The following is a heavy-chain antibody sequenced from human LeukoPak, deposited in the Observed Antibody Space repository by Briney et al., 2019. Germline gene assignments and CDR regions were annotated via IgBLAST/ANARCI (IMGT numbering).Heavy chain of an antibody. J-gene: IGHJ6*02. V-gene: IGHV4-31*03. CDR2: IYYSGST. CDR1: GGSTTSGDYY. D-gene: IGHD6-13*01. Sequence: SETLSLTCTVSGGSTTSGDYYCSWIRQHPGRGLEWIGYIYYSGSTYYNPSLKSRVTISVDTSKNQFSLKLSSVTAADTAVYYCATIAAGPLGVWGQGTTVTVSS. CDR3: ATIAAGPLGV.